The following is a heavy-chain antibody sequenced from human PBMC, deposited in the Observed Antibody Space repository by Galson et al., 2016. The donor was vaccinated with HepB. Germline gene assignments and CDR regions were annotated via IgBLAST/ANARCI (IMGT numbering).Heavy chain of an antibody. D-gene: IGHD3-16*01. CDR3: LRDGGGAGGFGEN. CDR1: GFTVSSNY. Sequence: SLRLSCAASGFTVSSNYMNWVRQAPGKGLDWVSGINSGGGTYYADSVKGRFTVSRDNSKNTVYLQMNSRRADDPAVYHCLRDGGGAGGFGENWGQGALVTVSS. J-gene: IGHJ4*02. V-gene: IGHV3-66*01. CDR2: INSGGGT.